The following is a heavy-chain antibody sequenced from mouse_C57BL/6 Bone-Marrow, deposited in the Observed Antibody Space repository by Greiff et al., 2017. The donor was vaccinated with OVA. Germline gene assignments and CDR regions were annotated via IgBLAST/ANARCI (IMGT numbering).Heavy chain of an antibody. CDR1: GYTFTSYW. Sequence: QVQLQQPGAELVKPGASVKMSCKASGYTFTSYWITWVKQRPGQGLEWIGDIYPGSGSTNYNEKFKSKATLTVDTSSSTAYMQLSSLTSEDSAVYYCARKRGIYYDYDGTGDYWGQSTTLTVSS. CDR3: ARKRGIYYDYDGTGDY. D-gene: IGHD2-4*01. J-gene: IGHJ2*01. CDR2: IYPGSGST. V-gene: IGHV1-55*01.